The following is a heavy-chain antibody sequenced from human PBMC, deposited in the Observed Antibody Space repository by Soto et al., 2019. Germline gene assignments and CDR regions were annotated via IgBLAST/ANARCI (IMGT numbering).Heavy chain of an antibody. CDR1: GDSVSSNSAA. Sequence: SQTLSLTCAISGDSVSSNSAAWNWIRQSPSRGLEWLGRTYYRSKWYNDYAVSVKSRITINPDTSKNQFSLQLNSVTPEDTAVYYCAREGIGVRAVAGTNYFDYWGQGTLVTVSS. CDR2: TYYRSKWYN. CDR3: AREGIGVRAVAGTNYFDY. V-gene: IGHV6-1*01. J-gene: IGHJ4*02. D-gene: IGHD6-19*01.